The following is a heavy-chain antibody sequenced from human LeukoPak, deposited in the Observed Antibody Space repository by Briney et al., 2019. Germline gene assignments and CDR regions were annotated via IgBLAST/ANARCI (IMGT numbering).Heavy chain of an antibody. CDR3: ARELFSARDYYDSSGYNWYFDL. D-gene: IGHD3-22*01. J-gene: IGHJ2*01. Sequence: PSQTLSLTCTVSGGSISSGDYYWSWIRQPPGKGLEWIGYIYYSGSTYYNPSLKSRVTISVDTSKNQFSLKLSSVTAADTAVYYCARELFSARDYYDSSGYNWYFDLWGRGTLVTVSS. CDR1: GGSISSGDYY. CDR2: IYYSGST. V-gene: IGHV4-30-4*08.